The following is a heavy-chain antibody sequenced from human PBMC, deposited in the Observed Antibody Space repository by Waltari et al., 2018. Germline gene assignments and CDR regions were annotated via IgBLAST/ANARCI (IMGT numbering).Heavy chain of an antibody. CDR1: GGSISSGSYY. V-gene: IGHV4-61*02. Sequence: QVQLQESGPGLVKPSQTLSLTCTVSGGSISSGSYYWSWIRQPAGKGLGWIGRIYTSGSTNYNPSLKSRVTISVDTSKNQCSLKLSSVTAADTAVYYCAREIGLYYGSARADFDYWGQGTLVTVSS. D-gene: IGHD3-10*01. J-gene: IGHJ4*02. CDR3: AREIGLYYGSARADFDY. CDR2: IYTSGST.